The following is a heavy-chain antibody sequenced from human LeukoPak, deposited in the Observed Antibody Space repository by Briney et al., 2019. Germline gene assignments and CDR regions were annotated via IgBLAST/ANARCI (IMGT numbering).Heavy chain of an antibody. D-gene: IGHD3-10*01. CDR2: IYYSGST. CDR3: ARHHYYGSGSSNWFDP. V-gene: IGHV4-59*08. CDR1: RGSTSSYY. Sequence: SETLSLTCTVSRGSTSSYYWSSIRHPPGKGLEWIGYIYYSGSTNYNPSLKSRVTISVDTSKNQFSLKLSAVTAADTAVYYCARHHYYGSGSSNWFDPWGQGTLVTVSS. J-gene: IGHJ5*02.